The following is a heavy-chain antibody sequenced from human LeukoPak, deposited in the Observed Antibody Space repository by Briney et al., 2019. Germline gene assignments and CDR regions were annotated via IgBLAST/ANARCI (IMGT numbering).Heavy chain of an antibody. CDR2: IYSGGST. D-gene: IGHD1-7*01. J-gene: IGHJ4*02. CDR1: GFTVSSNY. CDR3: ARRLAQTKGFDY. Sequence: GGSLRLSCAASGFTVSSNYMSWVRQAPGKGLEWVSVIYSGGSTYYADSVKGRFTISRDNSKNTLYLQMNSLRAEDTAVYYCARRLAQTKGFDYWGQGTLVTVSS. V-gene: IGHV3-53*01.